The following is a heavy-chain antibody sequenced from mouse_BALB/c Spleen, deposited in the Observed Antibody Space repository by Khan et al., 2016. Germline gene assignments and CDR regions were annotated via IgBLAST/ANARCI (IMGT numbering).Heavy chain of an antibody. D-gene: IGHD1-1*02. CDR1: GYTITSYW. J-gene: IGHJ1*01. V-gene: IGHV1S41*01. Sequence: DLVKPWASVKLSCKASGYTITSYWINWIKQRPGQGLEWIGRIDRGSGTTYYNAMLKGKATLTVDTSSNPPYLQLSSLSTADTAVYVCTRGGTCSHLGFDDGGGAGSTATVS. CDR2: IDRGSGTT. CDR3: TRGGTCSHLGFDDG.